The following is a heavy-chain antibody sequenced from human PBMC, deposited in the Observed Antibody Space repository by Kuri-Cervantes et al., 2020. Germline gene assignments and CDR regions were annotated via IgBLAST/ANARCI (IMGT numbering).Heavy chain of an antibody. J-gene: IGHJ4*02. V-gene: IGHV4-59*01. CDR3: AGERRYYDSSGYYPLFDY. CDR1: GGSTSSYY. CDR2: IYYSGST. D-gene: IGHD3-22*01. Sequence: GSLRLSCTVSGGSTSSYYWSWIRQPPGKGLEWIGYIYYSGSTNYNPSLKSRVTISVDTSKNQFSLKLSSVTAADTAVYCCAGERRYYDSSGYYPLFDYWGQGTLVTVSS.